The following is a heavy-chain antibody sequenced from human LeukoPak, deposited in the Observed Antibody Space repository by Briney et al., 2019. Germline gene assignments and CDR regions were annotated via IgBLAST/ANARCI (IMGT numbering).Heavy chain of an antibody. V-gene: IGHV1-3*01. J-gene: IGHJ4*02. Sequence: GASVKVSCKASGYTFTSYAMHWVRQAPGQRLEWMGWINAGNGNTKYSQKFQGRVTITRDTSASTAYMELSSLRSEDAAVYYCARVDDSSGYYDVVFDYWGQGTLVTVSS. CDR2: INAGNGNT. CDR1: GYTFTSYA. CDR3: ARVDDSSGYYDVVFDY. D-gene: IGHD3-22*01.